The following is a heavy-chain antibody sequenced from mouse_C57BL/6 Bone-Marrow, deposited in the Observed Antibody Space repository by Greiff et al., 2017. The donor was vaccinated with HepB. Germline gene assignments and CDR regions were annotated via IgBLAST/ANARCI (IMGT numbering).Heavy chain of an antibody. CDR3: ATLHYDGGFAY. D-gene: IGHD2-3*01. CDR1: GYTFTNYW. Sequence: VQLQQSGAELVRPGTSVKMSCKASGYTFTNYWIGWAKQRPGHGLEWIGDIYPGGGYTNYNEKFKGKATLTADKSSSTAYMQFSSLTSEDSAIYYCATLHYDGGFAYWGKGTLVTVSA. CDR2: IYPGGGYT. J-gene: IGHJ3*01. V-gene: IGHV1-63*01.